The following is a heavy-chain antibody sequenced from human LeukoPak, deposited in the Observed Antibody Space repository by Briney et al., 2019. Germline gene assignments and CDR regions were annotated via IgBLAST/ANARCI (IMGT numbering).Heavy chain of an antibody. CDR2: INPNSGGT. V-gene: IGHV1-2*02. CDR3: ARDCSGGSCYYFDY. CDR1: GYTFTGYY. Sequence: ASVKVSCKASGYTFTGYYMHWVRQAPRQGLEWMGWINPNSGGTNYAQKFQGRVTMTRDTSISTAYMELSRLRSDDTAVYYCARDCSGGSCYYFDYWGQGTLVTVSS. D-gene: IGHD2-15*01. J-gene: IGHJ4*02.